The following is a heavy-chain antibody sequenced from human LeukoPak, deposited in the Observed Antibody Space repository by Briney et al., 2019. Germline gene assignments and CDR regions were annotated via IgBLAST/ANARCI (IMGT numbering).Heavy chain of an antibody. J-gene: IGHJ4*02. Sequence: ASVKVSCKASGYTFTDYYMNWVRQAPGQGLEWMGWINPNSGGTNYAQKFQGRVTMTRDTSTTTAYMELSSLRSDDTAMYYCTRALGSDYWGQGTLVTVSS. D-gene: IGHD1-26*01. CDR1: GYTFTDYY. CDR2: INPNSGGT. CDR3: TRALGSDY. V-gene: IGHV1-2*02.